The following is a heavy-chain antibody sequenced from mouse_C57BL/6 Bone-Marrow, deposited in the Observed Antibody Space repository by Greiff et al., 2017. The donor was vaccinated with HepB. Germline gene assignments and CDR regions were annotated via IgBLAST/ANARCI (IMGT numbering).Heavy chain of an antibody. Sequence: GGGLVQPKGSLKLSCAASGFSFNTYAMNWVRQAPGKGLEWVARIRSKSNNYATYYADSVKDRFTISRDDSESMLYLQMNNLKTEDTAMYYCVRQGWVLDYWGQGTTLTVSS. V-gene: IGHV10-1*01. CDR1: GFSFNTYA. CDR3: VRQGWVLDY. J-gene: IGHJ2*01. D-gene: IGHD2-3*01. CDR2: IRSKSNNYAT.